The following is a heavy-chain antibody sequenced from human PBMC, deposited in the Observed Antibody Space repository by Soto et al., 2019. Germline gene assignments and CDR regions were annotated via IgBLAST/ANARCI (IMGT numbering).Heavy chain of an antibody. Sequence: QVQLVESGGGVVQPGRSLRLSCAASGFTFSNYAMHWVRQAPGKGLEWVAVISYDETNKYYADSVKGRFTISRDNSKNTLYLQMNSLRAEDTAVYYCARVRGDFFGDYFDYWGQETLVTVSS. V-gene: IGHV3-30-3*01. J-gene: IGHJ4*02. CDR2: ISYDETNK. D-gene: IGHD3-10*01. CDR3: ARVRGDFFGDYFDY. CDR1: GFTFSNYA.